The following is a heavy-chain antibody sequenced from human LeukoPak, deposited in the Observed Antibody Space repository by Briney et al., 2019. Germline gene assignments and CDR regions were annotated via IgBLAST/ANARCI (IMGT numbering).Heavy chain of an antibody. CDR3: ARTLLPATRGAFDI. D-gene: IGHD2-2*01. CDR1: GGSISSGSYY. CDR2: INTSGRT. J-gene: IGHJ3*02. V-gene: IGHV4-61*02. Sequence: KTSETLSLTCTVSGGSISSGSYYWSWVRQPAGKGLEWIGRINTSGRTNYHPSLESRVTISVDTSKNQFSLNLSSVTAADTAVYYCARTLLPATRGAFDIWGQGTMVTVSS.